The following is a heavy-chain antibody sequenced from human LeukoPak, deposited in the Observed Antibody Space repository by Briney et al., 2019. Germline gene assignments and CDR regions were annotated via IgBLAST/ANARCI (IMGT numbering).Heavy chain of an antibody. J-gene: IGHJ5*02. D-gene: IGHD3-10*01. Sequence: LSLTCAVYGGSFSGYYWSWIRQPPGKGLEWVSYISSSGSTIYYADSVKGRFTISRDNAKNSLYLQMNSLRAEDTAVYYCARRWMVRGVNDAWGQGTLVTVSS. CDR1: GGSFSGYY. CDR3: ARRWMVRGVNDA. V-gene: IGHV3-11*01. CDR2: ISSSGSTI.